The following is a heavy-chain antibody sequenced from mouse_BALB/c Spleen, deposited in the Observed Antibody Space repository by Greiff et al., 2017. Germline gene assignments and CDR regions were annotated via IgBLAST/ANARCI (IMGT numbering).Heavy chain of an antibody. D-gene: IGHD2-1*01. CDR3: ARHGGYGNFYYAMDY. J-gene: IGHJ4*01. Sequence: EVMLVESGGGLVQPGGSLKLSCAASGFAFSSYDMSWVRQTPEKRLEWVAYISSGGGSTYYPDTVKGRFTISRDNAKNTLYLQMSSLKSEDTAMYYCARHGGYGNFYYAMDYWGQGTSVTVSS. CDR1: GFAFSSYD. V-gene: IGHV5-12-1*01. CDR2: ISSGGGST.